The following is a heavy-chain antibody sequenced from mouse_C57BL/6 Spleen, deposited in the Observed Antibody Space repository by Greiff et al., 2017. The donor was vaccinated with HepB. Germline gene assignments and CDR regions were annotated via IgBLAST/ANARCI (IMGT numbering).Heavy chain of an antibody. CDR1: GFTFSDYY. CDR2: ISNGGGST. D-gene: IGHD1-1*01. V-gene: IGHV5-12*01. J-gene: IGHJ4*01. Sequence: EVMLVESGGGLVQPGGSLKLSCAASGFTFSDYYMYWVRQTPEKRLEWVAYISNGGGSTYYPDTVKGRFTISRDNAKNTLYLQMSRLKSEDTAMYYCARHGDYGSPYYAMDYWGQGTSVTVSS. CDR3: ARHGDYGSPYYAMDY.